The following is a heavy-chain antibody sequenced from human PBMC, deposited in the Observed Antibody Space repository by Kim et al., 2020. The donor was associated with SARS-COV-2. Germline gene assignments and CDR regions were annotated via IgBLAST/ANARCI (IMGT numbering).Heavy chain of an antibody. J-gene: IGHJ4*02. Sequence: QKFQGRVTITADESTSTAYMELSSLRSEDTAVYYCATANCSGGSCYLDYWGQGTLVTVSS. V-gene: IGHV1-69*01. CDR3: ATANCSGGSCYLDY. D-gene: IGHD2-15*01.